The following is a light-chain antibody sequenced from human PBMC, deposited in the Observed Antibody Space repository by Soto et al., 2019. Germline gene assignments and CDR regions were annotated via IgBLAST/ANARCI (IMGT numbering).Light chain of an antibody. V-gene: IGLV2-14*03. CDR2: DVS. CDR3: SSYTRSTTLV. CDR1: SSDVGGYEF. J-gene: IGLJ1*01. Sequence: QSALTQPASVSGSPGQSITISCTGTSSDVGGYEFVSWYQQCPGKAPKLLIYDVSNRPSGVSSRFSGSKSGNTASLIISGLQAEDEADYYCSSYTRSTTLVFGTGTKLTVL.